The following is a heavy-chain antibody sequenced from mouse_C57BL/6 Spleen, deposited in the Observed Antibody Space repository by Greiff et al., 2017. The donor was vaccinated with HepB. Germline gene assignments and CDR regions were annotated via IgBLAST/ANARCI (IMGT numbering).Heavy chain of an antibody. D-gene: IGHD1-1*01. CDR3: ARVDTTVVDY. Sequence: ESGPGLVKPSQSLSLTCSVTGYSITSGYYWNWIRQFPGNKLEWMGYISYDGSNNYNPSLKNRISITRDTSKNQFFLKLNSVTTEDTATYYCARVDTTVVDYWGQGTTLTVSS. J-gene: IGHJ2*01. CDR1: GYSITSGYY. CDR2: ISYDGSN. V-gene: IGHV3-6*01.